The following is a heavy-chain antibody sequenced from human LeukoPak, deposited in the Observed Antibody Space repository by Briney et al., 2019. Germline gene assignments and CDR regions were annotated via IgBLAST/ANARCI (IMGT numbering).Heavy chain of an antibody. Sequence: SVTLSLTCAVYGGSFSGYYWSWIRQPPGKGLEWIGEFNHSGSTNYNPSLKSRVTISVDTSKNQFSLKLSSVTAADTAVYYCARGLRITIFGVVRKIWFDPWGQGTLVTVSS. J-gene: IGHJ5*02. CDR1: GGSFSGYY. D-gene: IGHD3-3*01. CDR2: FNHSGST. V-gene: IGHV4-34*01. CDR3: ARGLRITIFGVVRKIWFDP.